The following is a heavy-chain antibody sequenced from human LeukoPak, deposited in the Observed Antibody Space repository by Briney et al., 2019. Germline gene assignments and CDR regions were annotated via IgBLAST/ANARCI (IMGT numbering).Heavy chain of an antibody. Sequence: PGGSLRLSCAASGFTFSDYYMSWIRQAPGKGLEWVSYISSSSSYTNYADSVKGRFTISRDNAKNSPYLQMNSLRAEDTAVYYCARHPRNYDILTGYLRYWGQGTLVTVSS. V-gene: IGHV3-11*03. CDR2: ISSSSSYT. D-gene: IGHD3-9*01. CDR1: GFTFSDYY. J-gene: IGHJ4*02. CDR3: ARHPRNYDILTGYLRY.